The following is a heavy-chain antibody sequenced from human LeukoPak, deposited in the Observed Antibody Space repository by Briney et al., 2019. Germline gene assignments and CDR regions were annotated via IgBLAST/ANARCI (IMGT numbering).Heavy chain of an antibody. Sequence: WIRQPPGKGLEWIGSIYYSGHTYYNPSLKSRVTISVDTSKNQFFLKLSSVTAADTAVYYCARRQTVATDWFDPWGQGTLVTVSS. J-gene: IGHJ5*02. CDR3: ARRQTVATDWFDP. D-gene: IGHD2-15*01. V-gene: IGHV4-39*01. CDR2: IYYSGHT.